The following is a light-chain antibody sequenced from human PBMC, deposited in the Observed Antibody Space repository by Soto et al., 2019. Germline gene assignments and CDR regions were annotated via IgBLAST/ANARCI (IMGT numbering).Light chain of an antibody. CDR2: EDT. Sequence: QSVLTQPPSASGSPGQSVTISCTGTSSDVGGYNYVSWYQQHPGKVPKLMIYEDTKRPSGVPDRFSGSKSGNTASLTVSGLQAVDEADYYCSSYAGSNILVFGGGTKLTVL. V-gene: IGLV2-8*01. CDR1: SSDVGGYNY. J-gene: IGLJ3*02. CDR3: SSYAGSNILV.